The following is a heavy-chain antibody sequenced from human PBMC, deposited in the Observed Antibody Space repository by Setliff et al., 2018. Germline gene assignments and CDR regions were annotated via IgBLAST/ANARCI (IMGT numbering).Heavy chain of an antibody. D-gene: IGHD2-15*01. CDR1: GGTFSSSG. V-gene: IGHV1-18*01. Sequence: ASVKVSCKSSGGTFSSSGITWVRQAPGQGLEWMGWISTYNGHTNYAQRFQGRVTMTTDTSTRTAYMELRTLRSDDAAVYYCAISSSSICRGGNCPNVFDIWGQGTMVTVSS. J-gene: IGHJ3*02. CDR2: ISTYNGHT. CDR3: AISSSSICRGGNCPNVFDI.